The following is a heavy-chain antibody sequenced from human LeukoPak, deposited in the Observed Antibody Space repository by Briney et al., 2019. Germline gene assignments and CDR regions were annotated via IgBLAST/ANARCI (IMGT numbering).Heavy chain of an antibody. CDR1: GGSISSSSYY. D-gene: IGHD2-2*01. J-gene: IGHJ3*02. V-gene: IGHV4-39*01. CDR3: PRQAIVVVPAAISHAFDI. CDR2: IYYSGST. Sequence: PSETLSLTCTVSGGSISSSSYYWGWIRQPPGKGLEWIGSIYYSGSTYYNPSLKSRVTISVDTSKNQFSLKLSSVTAADTAVYYCPRQAIVVVPAAISHAFDIWGQGTMVTVSS.